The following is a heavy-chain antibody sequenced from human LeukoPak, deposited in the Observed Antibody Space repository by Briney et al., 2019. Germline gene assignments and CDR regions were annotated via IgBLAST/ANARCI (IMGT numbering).Heavy chain of an antibody. CDR3: ARLVDYDNSGDPDIFDI. J-gene: IGHJ3*02. V-gene: IGHV4-59*01. D-gene: IGHD3-22*01. Sequence: SETLSLTCIVSSGFISSYYWSWLRQTPGKGLEWIAYINYSGRIKYNPSLQSRVSISLDTSKNHFSLQLRSVMAADTAVYYCARLVDYDNSGDPDIFDIWGQGTIVSIS. CDR1: SGFISSYY. CDR2: INYSGRI.